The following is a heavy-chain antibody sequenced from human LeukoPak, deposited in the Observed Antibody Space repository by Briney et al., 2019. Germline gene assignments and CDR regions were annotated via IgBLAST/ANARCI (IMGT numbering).Heavy chain of an antibody. CDR1: GYSISSGYY. D-gene: IGHD1-26*01. CDR2: IYHSGST. J-gene: IGHJ4*02. CDR3: ARVSGSYRDFDY. V-gene: IGHV4-38-2*02. Sequence: PSETLSLTCTVSGYSISSGYYWGWIRQPPGKGLEWIGSIYHSGSTYYNPPLKSRVTISVDTSKNQFSLKLSSVTAADTAVYYCARVSGSYRDFDYWGQGTLVTVSS.